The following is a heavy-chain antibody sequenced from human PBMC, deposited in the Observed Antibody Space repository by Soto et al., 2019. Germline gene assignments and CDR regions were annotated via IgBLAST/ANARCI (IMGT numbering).Heavy chain of an antibody. J-gene: IGHJ5*02. CDR1: GFIFSNYV. CDR2: ISDDGRNK. CDR3: TRGPTSWRSGYGFDP. D-gene: IGHD2-2*01. V-gene: IGHV3-30*01. Sequence: TGGSLRLSCVASGFIFSNYVMYWVRQAPGKGLEWVAIISDDGRNKHYADSVKGRFTISRDNSKNTLYLQINSLRGDDTAVYYCTRGPTSWRSGYGFDPWGHGTKVTVYS.